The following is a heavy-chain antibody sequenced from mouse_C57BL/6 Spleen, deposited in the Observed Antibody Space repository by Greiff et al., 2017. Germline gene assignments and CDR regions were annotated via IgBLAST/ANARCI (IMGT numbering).Heavy chain of an antibody. CDR2: IYPGSGNT. D-gene: IGHD2-10*02. J-gene: IGHJ1*03. CDR3: ARGYGSLYFEG. V-gene: IGHV1-66*01. CDR1: GYSFTSYY. Sequence: QVQLQQSGPELVKPGASVKISCKASGYSFTSYYIHWVKQRPGQGLEWIGWIYPGSGNTKYNEKVKGKATLTADTSSSTAYMQLSSLTSEDAAVYYCARGYGSLYFEGWGTGTTVTASS.